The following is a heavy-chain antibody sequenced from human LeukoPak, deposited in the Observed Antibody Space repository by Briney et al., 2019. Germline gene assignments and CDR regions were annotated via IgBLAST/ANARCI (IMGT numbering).Heavy chain of an antibody. CDR1: GYTFTGYL. Sequence: GASVKVSCKTSGYTFTGYLMHWVRLAPGQGPERVGWINPRSGDTNLAQKFQGRVTMTRDTSINTVYMDLSRLTSDDSAVYYCARDKYYYGSGKYGGYYGMDVWGQGTTVSVS. J-gene: IGHJ6*02. D-gene: IGHD3-10*01. V-gene: IGHV1-2*02. CDR3: ARDKYYYGSGKYGGYYGMDV. CDR2: INPRSGDT.